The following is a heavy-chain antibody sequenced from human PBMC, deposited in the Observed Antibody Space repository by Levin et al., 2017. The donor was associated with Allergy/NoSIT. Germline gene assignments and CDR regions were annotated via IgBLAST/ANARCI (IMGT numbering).Heavy chain of an antibody. V-gene: IGHV3-33*01. D-gene: IGHD3-22*01. CDR2: IWHDGSNK. CDR1: GFTFSSYG. J-gene: IGHJ4*02. Sequence: GGSLRLSCAASGFTFSSYGMHWVRQAPGKGLEWVAVIWHDGSNKYYADSVKGRFTISRDNSKNTLYLQMNNLRAEDTAVYYCAREGDSSGYHDYWGQGTLVTVSS. CDR3: AREGDSSGYHDY.